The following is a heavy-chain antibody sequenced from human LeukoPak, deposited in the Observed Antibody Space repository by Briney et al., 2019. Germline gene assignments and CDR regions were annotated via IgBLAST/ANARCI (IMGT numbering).Heavy chain of an antibody. CDR3: ARVLIDSSWYRLAYYYYYMDV. D-gene: IGHD6-13*01. Sequence: ASVKVSCKASGYTFTSYDINWVRQATGQGLEWMGWMNPNSGNTGYAQKFQGRVTMTRNTSINTAYMELSSLRSEDTAVYYCARVLIDSSWYRLAYYYYYMDVWGKGTTVTISS. CDR1: GYTFTSYD. V-gene: IGHV1-8*01. CDR2: MNPNSGNT. J-gene: IGHJ6*03.